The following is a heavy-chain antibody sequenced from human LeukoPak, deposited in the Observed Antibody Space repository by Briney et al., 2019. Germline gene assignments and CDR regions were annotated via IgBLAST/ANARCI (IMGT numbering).Heavy chain of an antibody. CDR2: INPNSGGT. CDR3: ARHLPYSSGWDPEDY. D-gene: IGHD6-19*01. J-gene: IGHJ4*02. CDR1: GYTFTGYY. V-gene: IGHV1-2*02. Sequence: ASVKVSCKASGYTFTGYYMHWVRQAPGQGLEWMGWINPNSGGTNYAQKFQGRVTMTRDTSISTAYMELSRLRSDDTAVYYCARHLPYSSGWDPEDYWGQGSLATVSS.